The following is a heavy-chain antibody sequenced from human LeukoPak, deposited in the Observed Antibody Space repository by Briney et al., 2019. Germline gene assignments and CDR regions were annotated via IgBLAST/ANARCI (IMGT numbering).Heavy chain of an antibody. CDR1: GFPFSSFE. CDR2: ISSSGSTI. J-gene: IGHJ6*02. V-gene: IGHV3-48*03. D-gene: IGHD3-3*01. CDR3: ARDPANDFWSGYPLRGMDV. Sequence: QLWGSLLLSCAASGFPFSSFEMNWVRQAPGKGLEGVSYISSSGSTIYYADSVKGRFTISRDNAKNSLYLEMNSLRAEDTAVYYCARDPANDFWSGYPLRGMDVWGQGTTVTVSS.